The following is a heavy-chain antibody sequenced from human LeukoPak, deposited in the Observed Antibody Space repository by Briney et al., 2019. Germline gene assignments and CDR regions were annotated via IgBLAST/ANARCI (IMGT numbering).Heavy chain of an antibody. CDR1: GGSISNTNW. V-gene: IGHV4/OR15-8*01. J-gene: IGHJ4*02. CDR3: AREGYNRLDY. CDR2: IYHSGST. Sequence: SETLSLTCGVSGGSISNTNWWTWVRQPPGKGLEWIGEIYHSGSTNYNPSLKSRVTISVDKSKNQFSLKLSSVTAADTAVYYCAREGYNRLDYWGQGTLVTVSS. D-gene: IGHD5-24*01.